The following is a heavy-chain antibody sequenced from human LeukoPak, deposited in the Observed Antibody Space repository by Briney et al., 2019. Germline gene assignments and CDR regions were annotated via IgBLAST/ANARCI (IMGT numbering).Heavy chain of an antibody. V-gene: IGHV3-48*01. CDR3: ARVNYYDTKDGFES. CDR1: GFTFSSYS. J-gene: IGHJ3*02. CDR2: IDSSSSTN. D-gene: IGHD3-22*01. Sequence: GGSLRLSCAASGFTFSSYSMNWVHQAPGKGLEWVSYIDSSSSTNYYADSVKGRFTISRDNGKNSLYLQMNSLRAEDTAVYYCARVNYYDTKDGFESWGQGTMVIVSS.